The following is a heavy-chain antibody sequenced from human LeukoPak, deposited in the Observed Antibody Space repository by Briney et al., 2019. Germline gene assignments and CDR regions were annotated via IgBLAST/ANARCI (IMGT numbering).Heavy chain of an antibody. J-gene: IGHJ3*02. CDR1: GGSISSYY. CDR3: GRGRRLYGSGSYYPPQPFDI. CDR2: INHSGST. D-gene: IGHD3-10*01. V-gene: IGHV4-34*01. Sequence: SQTLSLTCTVSGGSISSYYWSWIRQPPGKGLEWIGEINHSGSTNYNPSLKSRVTISLDMSKNQFSLKLTSVTAADTAVYYCGRGRRLYGSGSYYPPQPFDIWGQGTMVTVSS.